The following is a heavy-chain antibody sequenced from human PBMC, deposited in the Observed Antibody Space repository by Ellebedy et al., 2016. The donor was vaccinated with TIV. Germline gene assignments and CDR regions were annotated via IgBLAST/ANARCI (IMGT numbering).Heavy chain of an antibody. V-gene: IGHV3-23*01. CDR1: GFTFSSYA. CDR2: ISGNGGRT. J-gene: IGHJ5*02. Sequence: PGGSLRLSCAASGFTFSSYAMSWVRQAPGKGLEWVSSISGNGGRTDYADSVKGRFTISRDNSNNSLYLQMNSLRAEDTAVYYCAKMMGDWAAAAPTAIVPWGQGTLVTVSS. CDR3: AKMMGDWAAAAPTAIVP. D-gene: IGHD6-13*01.